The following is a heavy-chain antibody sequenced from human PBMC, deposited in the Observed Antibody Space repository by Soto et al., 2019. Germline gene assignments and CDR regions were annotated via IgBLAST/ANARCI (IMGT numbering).Heavy chain of an antibody. CDR3: ATTLWDTDYYYYGMDV. D-gene: IGHD1-26*01. Sequence: QVQLVQSGAEVKKPGASVKVSCKASGYTFTSYDINWVRQATGQGLEWMGWMNPNSGNTGYAQKFQGRVTMNRNTSISTAYMELSSLRSEDTAVYYCATTLWDTDYYYYGMDVWGQGTTVTVSS. CDR2: MNPNSGNT. CDR1: GYTFTSYD. V-gene: IGHV1-8*01. J-gene: IGHJ6*02.